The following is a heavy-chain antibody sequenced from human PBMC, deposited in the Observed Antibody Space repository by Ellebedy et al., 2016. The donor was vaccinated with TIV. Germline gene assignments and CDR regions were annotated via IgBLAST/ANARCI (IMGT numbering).Heavy chain of an antibody. CDR1: GFSFRSYW. J-gene: IGHJ5*02. V-gene: IGHV3-7*01. CDR2: IYQDGSFQ. CDR3: ARTGGVPAAMGNWFDR. D-gene: IGHD2-2*01. Sequence: PGGSLRLSCAASGFSFRSYWMSWVRQAPGKGLEWVADIYQDGSFQYYLDSVKGRFTISRDNAKNSLYLQMNSLTAEDTAVYYCARTGGVPAAMGNWFDRWGQGTLVTVSS.